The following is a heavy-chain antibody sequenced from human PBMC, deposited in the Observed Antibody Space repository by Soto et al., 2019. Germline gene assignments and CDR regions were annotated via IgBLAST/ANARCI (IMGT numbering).Heavy chain of an antibody. V-gene: IGHV3-23*01. D-gene: IGHD3-16*02. CDR1: GFTVSSYA. CDR2: ISGSGGST. Sequence: GSLRVSCAASGFTVSSYAMSWVRQAPGKGLEWVSAISGSGGSTYYADSVKGRFTISRDNSKNTLYLQMNSLRAEDTAVYYCAKDSPSQVESWYFQHWGQGTLVTVSS. J-gene: IGHJ1*01. CDR3: AKDSPSQVESWYFQH.